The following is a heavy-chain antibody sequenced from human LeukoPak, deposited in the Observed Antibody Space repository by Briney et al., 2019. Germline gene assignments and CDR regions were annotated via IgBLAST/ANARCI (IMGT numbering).Heavy chain of an antibody. D-gene: IGHD6-19*01. CDR3: AKIAVAGSNDY. J-gene: IGHJ4*02. Sequence: GGSLRLSCAASGFTVSSTYMSWVRQAPGKGLEWVAVISYDGSNKYYADSVKGRFTISRDNSKNTLYLQMNSLRAEDTAVYYCAKIAVAGSNDYWGQGTLVTVSS. CDR2: ISYDGSNK. CDR1: GFTVSSTY. V-gene: IGHV3-30*18.